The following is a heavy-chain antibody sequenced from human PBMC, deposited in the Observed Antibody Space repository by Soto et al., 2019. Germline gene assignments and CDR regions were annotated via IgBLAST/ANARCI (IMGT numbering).Heavy chain of an antibody. CDR3: ARRAPNLQYDCV. CDR2: IYRGST. CDR1: GDSVSSGY. Sequence: SETLSLTCTVSGDSVSSGYWIWIRQPPGKGLENIGYIYRGSTNYNPSLKSRVSISVDTSKNQFSLKLSYVTAADTAVYYCARRAPNLQYDCVWGQGVLVTVSS. J-gene: IGHJ4*02. D-gene: IGHD1-1*01. V-gene: IGHV4-59*08.